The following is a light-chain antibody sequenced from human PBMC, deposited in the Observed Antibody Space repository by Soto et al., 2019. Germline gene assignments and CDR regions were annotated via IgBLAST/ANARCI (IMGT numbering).Light chain of an antibody. V-gene: IGKV3-20*01. Sequence: EIVLTQSPGTLSLSPGERATLSCRASQSFSSSYLAWYQQKPGQAPRLLIYGASSRATGIPDRFSGSGSGTDFTLTISRLEPEDFAVYYCQQYGGSPGTF. CDR2: GAS. CDR1: QSFSSSY. CDR3: QQYGGSPGT. J-gene: IGKJ1*01.